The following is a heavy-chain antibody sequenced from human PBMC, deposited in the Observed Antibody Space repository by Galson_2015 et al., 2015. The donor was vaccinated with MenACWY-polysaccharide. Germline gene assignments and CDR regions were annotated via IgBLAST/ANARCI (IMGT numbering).Heavy chain of an antibody. J-gene: IGHJ5*02. CDR1: GGSISSPY. Sequence: SETLSLTCTVSGGSISSPYWSWIRQPPGKGLEWIGYIYYSGTINYNPSLKSRVTMSVDTSKNQISLKLSSVSAADTAVYYCAGSVWTSYYDINWFDPWGQGTLVVVSS. D-gene: IGHD3/OR15-3a*01. CDR3: AGSVWTSYYDINWFDP. V-gene: IGHV4-59*11. CDR2: IYYSGTI.